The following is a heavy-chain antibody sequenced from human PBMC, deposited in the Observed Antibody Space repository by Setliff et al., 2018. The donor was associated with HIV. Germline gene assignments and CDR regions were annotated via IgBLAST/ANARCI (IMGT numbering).Heavy chain of an antibody. CDR3: ARDSEWGSYIFWTFDI. Sequence: GASVKVSCKTSGYTFTSYGMNWIRQAPGQGLEWMGWTYLGATNYAQRFRDRFTVTTDTSTSTAYMELRSLRSDDTAVYYCARDSEWGSYIFWTFDIWGQGTMVTVSS. D-gene: IGHD1-26*01. CDR1: GYTFTSYG. V-gene: IGHV1-18*04. CDR2: TYLGAT. J-gene: IGHJ3*02.